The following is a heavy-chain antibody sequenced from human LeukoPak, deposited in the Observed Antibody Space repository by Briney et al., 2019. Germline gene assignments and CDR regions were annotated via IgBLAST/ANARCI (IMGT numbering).Heavy chain of an antibody. CDR2: IFPSGGEI. J-gene: IGHJ4*02. V-gene: IGHV3-23*01. D-gene: IGHD2-15*01. Sequence: GGSLRLSCAASGFTFSTFAMIWVRQPPGKGLEWVSSIFPSGGEIHYADSVRGRFTISRDNSKSTLSLQMNSLRAEDTALYYCARAEEDIVVVVAAFDYWGQGTLVTVSS. CDR3: ARAEEDIVVVVAAFDY. CDR1: GFTFSTFA.